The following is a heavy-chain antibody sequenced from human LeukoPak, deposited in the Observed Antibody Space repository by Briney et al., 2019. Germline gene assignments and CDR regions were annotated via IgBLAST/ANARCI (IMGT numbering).Heavy chain of an antibody. D-gene: IGHD2-2*01. CDR2: INHSGST. Sequence: SETLSLTCAVYGGSFSGYYWSWIRQPPGKGLEWIGEINHSGSTNYNPSLKSRVTISVDTSKNQFSLKLSSVTAADTAVYYCARKGRRYLLPPYYYYGMDVWGKGTTVTVSS. V-gene: IGHV4-34*01. CDR1: GGSFSGYY. J-gene: IGHJ6*04. CDR3: ARKGRRYLLPPYYYYGMDV.